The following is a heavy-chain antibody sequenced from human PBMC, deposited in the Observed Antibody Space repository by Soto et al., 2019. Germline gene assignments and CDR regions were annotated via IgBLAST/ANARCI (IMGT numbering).Heavy chain of an antibody. CDR3: AKWGAIVAAGTRVYLYNAMDV. CDR2: INPNSGDT. J-gene: IGHJ6*02. D-gene: IGHD1-26*01. V-gene: IGHV1-2*02. Sequence: ASVKVSCKASGYTFTGDYVHWVRQAPGQGLEWMGWINPNSGDTYLAQRFQGRVTMNRDTSIGTAYMELRGLTSDDTAEYYCAKWGAIVAAGTRVYLYNAMDVWRQGTTVPVSS. CDR1: GYTFTGDY.